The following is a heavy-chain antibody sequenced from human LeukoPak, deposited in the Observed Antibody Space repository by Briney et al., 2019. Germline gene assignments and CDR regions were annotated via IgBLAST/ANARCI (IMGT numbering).Heavy chain of an antibody. V-gene: IGHV1-69*05. CDR3: ARVIHLDYGSGPGYFDL. Sequence: SVKVSCKASGGTFISYAISWVRQAPGQGLEWMGGIIPIFGTANYAQKFQGRVTITTDESTSTAYMELSSLRSEDTAVYYCARVIHLDYGSGPGYFDLWGRGTLVTVSS. CDR1: GGTFISYA. CDR2: IIPIFGTA. D-gene: IGHD2-15*01. J-gene: IGHJ2*01.